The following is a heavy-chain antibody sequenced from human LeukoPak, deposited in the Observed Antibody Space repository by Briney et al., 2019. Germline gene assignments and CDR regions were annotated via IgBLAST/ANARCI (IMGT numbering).Heavy chain of an antibody. D-gene: IGHD3-22*01. V-gene: IGHV3-53*01. CDR3: ARAGLLIAFDI. CDR1: GFTVSSNY. CDR2: IYSGGST. Sequence: PGGSLRLSXAASGFTVSSNYMSWVRQAPGKGVEWVSVIYSGGSTYYADSVKGRFTISRDNSKNTLYLQMNSLRAEDTAVYYCARAGLLIAFDIWGQGTMVTVSS. J-gene: IGHJ3*02.